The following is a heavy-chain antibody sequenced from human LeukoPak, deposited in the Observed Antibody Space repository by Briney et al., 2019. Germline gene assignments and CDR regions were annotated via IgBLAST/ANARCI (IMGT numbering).Heavy chain of an antibody. J-gene: IGHJ5*02. Sequence: GASVKVSCKASGYTFTSYAMNWVRQAPGQGLEWMGWISAYNGNTNYAQKFHGRVAMTTDTSTKTAYMDLKTLRSDDTAVYYCARGTFWFDPWGQGTLVIVSS. D-gene: IGHD2/OR15-2a*01. CDR3: ARGTFWFDP. CDR1: GYTFTSYA. CDR2: ISAYNGNT. V-gene: IGHV1-18*01.